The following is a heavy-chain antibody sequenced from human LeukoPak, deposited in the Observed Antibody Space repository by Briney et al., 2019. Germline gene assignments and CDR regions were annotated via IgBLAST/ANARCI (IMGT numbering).Heavy chain of an antibody. V-gene: IGHV4-39*07. Sequence: SETLSLTCTVSGGSISSGDYYWSWIRQPPGKGLEWIGEINHSGSTNYNPSLKSRVTISVDTSKNQFSLKLSSVTAADTAVYYCARGGRDYDFWRNYYFDYWGQGTLVTVSS. CDR2: INHSGST. D-gene: IGHD3-3*01. CDR3: ARGGRDYDFWRNYYFDY. J-gene: IGHJ4*02. CDR1: GGSISSGDYY.